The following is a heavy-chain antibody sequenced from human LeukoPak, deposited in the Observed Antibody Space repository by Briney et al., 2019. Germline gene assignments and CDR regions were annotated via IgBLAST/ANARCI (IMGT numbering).Heavy chain of an antibody. CDR3: ASDPAAWYYASSGYFFDY. CDR1: GFTFSSYA. J-gene: IGHJ4*02. D-gene: IGHD3-22*01. Sequence: GGSLRLSCAASGFTFSSYAMHWVRQAPGKGLEWVAVISYDGSNKYYADSVKGRFTISRDNSKNTLYLQMNSLRAEDTAVYYCASDPAAWYYASSGYFFDYWGQGTLVTVSS. CDR2: ISYDGSNK. V-gene: IGHV3-30-3*01.